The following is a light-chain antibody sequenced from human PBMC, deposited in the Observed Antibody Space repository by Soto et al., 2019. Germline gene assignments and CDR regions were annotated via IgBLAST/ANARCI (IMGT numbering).Light chain of an antibody. CDR1: SSNIGAGYD. Sequence: QSVLTQPPSVSGAPGQRVTISCTGSSSNIGAGYDVHWYQQRPGTAPKLLIYGNKNRPSGVPDRFSGSKSGTSASLAITGLQAEDEADYYCKSYDSTLSARYVFGTGTKVTVL. CDR3: KSYDSTLSARYV. CDR2: GNK. V-gene: IGLV1-40*01. J-gene: IGLJ1*01.